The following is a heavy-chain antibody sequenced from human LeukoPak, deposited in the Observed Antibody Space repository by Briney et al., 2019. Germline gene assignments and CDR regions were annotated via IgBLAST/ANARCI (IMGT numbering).Heavy chain of an antibody. Sequence: SETLSLTCTVSGGSINSSSYYWGWLRQPPGKGLEWIGSIYYSGSTYYNPSLKSRVTISVDTSKNQFSLKLSSVTAADTAVYYCARSGGSQTRRGWFDPWGQGTLVTVSS. CDR1: GGSINSSSYY. V-gene: IGHV4-39*01. J-gene: IGHJ5*02. D-gene: IGHD3-10*01. CDR3: ARSGGSQTRRGWFDP. CDR2: IYYSGST.